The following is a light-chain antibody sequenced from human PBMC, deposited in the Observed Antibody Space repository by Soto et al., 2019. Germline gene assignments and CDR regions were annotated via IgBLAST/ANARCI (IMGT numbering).Light chain of an antibody. CDR2: DAS. J-gene: IGKJ1*01. V-gene: IGKV3-15*01. CDR1: QSVGSN. CDR3: QQSNNWPKT. Sequence: EIVMTQSPDTLSVSPGETATLSCRASQSVGSNLAWYQQKPGQAPRLLISDASTRAAGLPSSFSGSGSRTEFTLTISSLQSEDFAVYYCQQSNNWPKTFGQGTKVEIK.